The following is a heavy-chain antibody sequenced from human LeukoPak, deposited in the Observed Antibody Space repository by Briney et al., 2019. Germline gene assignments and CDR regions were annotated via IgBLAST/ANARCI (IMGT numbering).Heavy chain of an antibody. D-gene: IGHD5-12*01. J-gene: IGHJ4*02. V-gene: IGHV4-39*01. CDR1: GGSISSSSYY. Sequence: PSETLSLTCTVSGGSISSSSYYWGWIRQPPGKGLEWIGSIYYSGSTYYNPSLKSRVTISVDTSKNQFSLKLSSVTAADTAVYYCARGKEWLRDFDYWGQGTLVTVSS. CDR2: IYYSGST. CDR3: ARGKEWLRDFDY.